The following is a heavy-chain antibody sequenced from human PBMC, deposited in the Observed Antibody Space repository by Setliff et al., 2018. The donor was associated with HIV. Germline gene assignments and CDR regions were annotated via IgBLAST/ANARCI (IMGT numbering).Heavy chain of an antibody. V-gene: IGHV1-18*04. D-gene: IGHD2-15*01. CDR2: ISPSNGYT. Sequence: ASVKVSCKASGYTFTAYGITWVRQAPGQGLEWMGWISPSNGYTGYAQKFRDRVTLTTDTSTSTAYMEIKSLTSDYTAVYYCARGYCGGGICYSPNWLDPWGQGTLVTVSS. CDR3: ARGYCGGGICYSPNWLDP. J-gene: IGHJ5*02. CDR1: GYTFTAYG.